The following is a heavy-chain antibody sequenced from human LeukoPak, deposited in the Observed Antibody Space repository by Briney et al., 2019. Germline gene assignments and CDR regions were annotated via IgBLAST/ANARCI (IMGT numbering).Heavy chain of an antibody. Sequence: SETLSLTCTVSGGSISSYYWSWIRQPAGKGLEWIGRIYTSESTNYNPSLKSRVTMSVDTSKNQFSLKLSSVTAADTAVYYCARDSLKWGYCSGGSCDDAFDIWGQGTMVTVSS. D-gene: IGHD2-15*01. CDR3: ARDSLKWGYCSGGSCDDAFDI. J-gene: IGHJ3*02. CDR1: GGSISSYY. V-gene: IGHV4-4*07. CDR2: IYTSEST.